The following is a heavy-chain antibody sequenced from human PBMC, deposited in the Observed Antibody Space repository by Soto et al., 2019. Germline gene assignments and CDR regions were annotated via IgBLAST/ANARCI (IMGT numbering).Heavy chain of an antibody. CDR2: IYPDDSDT. D-gene: IGHD5-18*01. CDR3: ARHPRYGYGTLYGVDV. V-gene: IGHV5-51*01. Sequence: EVQLVQSGAEVKKPGESLKVSCKGSGYSFTRYWIGWVRQMPGKGLEWMGIIYPDDSDTRYSPSFQGQVTISADKSISTAYLQWSSLKASDTAIYYCARHPRYGYGTLYGVDVWGQGTTVTVSS. J-gene: IGHJ6*02. CDR1: GYSFTRYW.